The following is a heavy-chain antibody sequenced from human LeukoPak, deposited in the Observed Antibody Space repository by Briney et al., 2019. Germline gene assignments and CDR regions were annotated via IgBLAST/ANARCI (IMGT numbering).Heavy chain of an antibody. CDR3: AREELYSSGWNDY. Sequence: GGSLRLSCAASGFTFSSYSMNWVRQAPGKGLEWVSSISSSSSYIYYADSVKGRFTISRDNAKNSLYLQMDSLRAEDTAVYYCAREELYSSGWNDYWGQGTLVTVSS. CDR2: ISSSSSYI. V-gene: IGHV3-21*01. D-gene: IGHD6-19*01. CDR1: GFTFSSYS. J-gene: IGHJ4*02.